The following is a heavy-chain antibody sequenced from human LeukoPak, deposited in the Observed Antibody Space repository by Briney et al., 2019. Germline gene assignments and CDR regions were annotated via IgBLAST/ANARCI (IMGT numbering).Heavy chain of an antibody. Sequence: PSETLSLTCTVSGDSTSSSSYYWAWIRQPPGKGLEWIGSMYYSGSTNYNPSLKSRVTISVDTSKNQFSLKLSSVTAADTAVYYCARPRAPSSIAARTPLDAFDIWGQGTMVTVSS. CDR2: MYYSGST. V-gene: IGHV4-39*07. CDR3: ARPRAPSSIAARTPLDAFDI. J-gene: IGHJ3*02. CDR1: GDSTSSSSYY. D-gene: IGHD6-6*01.